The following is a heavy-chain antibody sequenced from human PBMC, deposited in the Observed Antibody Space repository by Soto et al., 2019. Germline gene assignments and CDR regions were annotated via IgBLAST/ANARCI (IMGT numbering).Heavy chain of an antibody. V-gene: IGHV1-18*01. Sequence: QVQLVQSGAAVKKPGASVKVSCKASGYTFTSYGFSWVRQAPGQGVEWMGWISAYNGNTNYAQKLQGRVTMTTDTSTSTAYMELRSLRSDATAVYYCASYHLNSYYYGMDVWGQGTTVTVSS. CDR2: ISAYNGNT. CDR3: ASYHLNSYYYGMDV. CDR1: GYTFTSYG. J-gene: IGHJ6*02.